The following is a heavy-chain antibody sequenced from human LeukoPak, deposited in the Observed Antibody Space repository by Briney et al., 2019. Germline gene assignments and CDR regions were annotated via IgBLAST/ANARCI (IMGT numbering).Heavy chain of an antibody. J-gene: IGHJ3*02. CDR1: GGSISSSVYY. V-gene: IGHV4-39*02. D-gene: IGHD5-18*01. CDR2: IYYSGST. Sequence: SETLSLTCTVSGGSISSSVYYWGWIRQPPGKGLEWIGNIYYSGSTYYNSSLKSRVSISVDTSKKHFSLRLSSVTAADTAVYYCARLGGYSYGYSGAFDIWGQGTMVTVSS. CDR3: ARLGGYSYGYSGAFDI.